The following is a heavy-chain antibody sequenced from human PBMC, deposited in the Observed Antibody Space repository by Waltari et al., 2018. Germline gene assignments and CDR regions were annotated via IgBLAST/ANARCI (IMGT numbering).Heavy chain of an antibody. D-gene: IGHD5-18*01. V-gene: IGHV3-30*18. J-gene: IGHJ4*02. CDR2: ISYDGSNK. Sequence: QVQLVESGGGVVQPGRSLRLSCAASGFTFSSYGMHWVRQAPGKGLEWVAVISYDGSNKYYADSVKGRFTISRDNSKNTLYLQMNSLRAEDTAVYYCAKMDTAMVTGGSDWGQGTLVTVP. CDR1: GFTFSSYG. CDR3: AKMDTAMVTGGSD.